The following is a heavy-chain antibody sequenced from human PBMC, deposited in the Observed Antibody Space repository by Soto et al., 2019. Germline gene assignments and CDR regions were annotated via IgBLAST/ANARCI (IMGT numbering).Heavy chain of an antibody. CDR2: MNPNSGNT. Sequence: ASVKVSCKASGYTFTSYDINWVRQATGQGLEWMGWMNPNSGNTGYAQKFQGRVTMTRNTSISTAYMELSSLRSEDTAVYYCARVLRFLEWSLGYWGQGTLVTVSS. CDR3: ARVLRFLEWSLGY. V-gene: IGHV1-8*01. D-gene: IGHD3-3*01. CDR1: GYTFTSYD. J-gene: IGHJ4*02.